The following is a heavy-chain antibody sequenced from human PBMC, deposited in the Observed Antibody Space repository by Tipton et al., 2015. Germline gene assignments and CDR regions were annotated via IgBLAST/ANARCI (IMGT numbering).Heavy chain of an antibody. V-gene: IGHV3-20*04. CDR2: IDWNGGRT. D-gene: IGHD6-13*01. Sequence: SLRLSCAASGFNFDVYGMSWVRLVPGKGLEWVSHIDWNGGRTGYADSVKGRFIISRDNAQNSLFLQMNSLTAEDTAFYYCAREGSSWYFGVYWGQGTLVSVSS. J-gene: IGHJ4*02. CDR3: AREGSSWYFGVY. CDR1: GFNFDVYG.